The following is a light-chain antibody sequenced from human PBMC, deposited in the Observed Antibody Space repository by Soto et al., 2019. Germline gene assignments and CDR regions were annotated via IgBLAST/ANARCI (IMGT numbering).Light chain of an antibody. J-gene: IGLJ1*01. CDR3: QTWATGSYV. Sequence: QSVLTQSPSASASLGASVKLTCTLSSGHSNYAIAWHQQQSEKGPRYLMKVNSDGSHSKGDGLPHLFSGSSSGAERYLSTSGLQAEDEADYYCQTWATGSYVFGTGTKLTVL. CDR2: VNSDGSH. V-gene: IGLV4-69*01. CDR1: SGHSNYA.